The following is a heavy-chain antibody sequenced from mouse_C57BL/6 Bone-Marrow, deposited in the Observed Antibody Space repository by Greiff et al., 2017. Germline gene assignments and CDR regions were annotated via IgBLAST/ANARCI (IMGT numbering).Heavy chain of an antibody. CDR1: GYTFTSYW. D-gene: IGHD2-3*01. Sequence: VQLQQPGAELVMPGASVKLSCKASGYTFTSYWMHWVKQRPGQGLEWIGEIDPSDSYTNYNQKFKGKSTLTVDKSSSTAYMQLSSLTSEDSAVYYCARVTTPFWYFDVWGTGTTVTVSS. J-gene: IGHJ1*03. CDR2: IDPSDSYT. V-gene: IGHV1-69*01. CDR3: ARVTTPFWYFDV.